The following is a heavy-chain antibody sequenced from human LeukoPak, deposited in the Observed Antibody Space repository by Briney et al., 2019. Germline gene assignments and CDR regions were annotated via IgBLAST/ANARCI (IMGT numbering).Heavy chain of an antibody. D-gene: IGHD5-12*01. CDR2: MNPNSGNT. CDR1: GYTFTSYD. J-gene: IGHJ4*02. Sequence: GASVKVSCTASGYTFTSYDMSWVRQAPGQGLEWMGWMNPNSGNTGYAQTLQGRVTMTRNTSISTAYMQLSSLRAEDTAVYYCARGRYNSGYSGYYLGYWGKGNLVTVSS. CDR3: ARGRYNSGYSGYYLGY. V-gene: IGHV1-8*01.